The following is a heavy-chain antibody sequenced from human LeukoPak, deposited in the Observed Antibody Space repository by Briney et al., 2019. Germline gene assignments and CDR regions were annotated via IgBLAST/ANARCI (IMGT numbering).Heavy chain of an antibody. D-gene: IGHD1-26*01. CDR3: ARVGASLAFDY. J-gene: IGHJ4*02. CDR2: ISGSGGST. Sequence: PGGSLRLSCAASGFTVSSNYMSWVRQAPGKGLEWVSAISGSGGSTYYADSVKGRFTISRDNSKNTLYLQMNSLRAEDTAVYYCARVGASLAFDYWGQGTLVTVSS. V-gene: IGHV3-23*01. CDR1: GFTVSSNY.